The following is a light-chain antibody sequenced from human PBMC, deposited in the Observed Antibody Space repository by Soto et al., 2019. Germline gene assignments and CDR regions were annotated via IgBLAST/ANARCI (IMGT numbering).Light chain of an antibody. V-gene: IGKV1-5*01. CDR3: QQYNSYSPAT. Sequence: IQMTQSPSTLSASVGDRVTITCRASQSISSWLAWYQQKPGKAPKLLIYDASSLESGVPSRFSGRGSETEFTLTISSLQPDDFATYYCQQYNSYSPATFGQGTKVEI. J-gene: IGKJ1*01. CDR2: DAS. CDR1: QSISSW.